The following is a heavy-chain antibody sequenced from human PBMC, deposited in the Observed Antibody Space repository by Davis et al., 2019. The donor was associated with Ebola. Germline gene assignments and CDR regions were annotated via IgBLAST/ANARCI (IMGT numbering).Heavy chain of an antibody. V-gene: IGHV4-34*01. D-gene: IGHD3-16*01. J-gene: IGHJ4*02. CDR2: INHSGST. Sequence: MPSETLSLTCAVYGGSFSGYYWSWIRQPPGKGLEWIGEINHSGSTNYNPSLKGRVTISVDTSKNQFSLKLSSVTAADTAVYYCARGKLWFDYWGQGTLVTVSS. CDR3: ARGKLWFDY. CDR1: GGSFSGYY.